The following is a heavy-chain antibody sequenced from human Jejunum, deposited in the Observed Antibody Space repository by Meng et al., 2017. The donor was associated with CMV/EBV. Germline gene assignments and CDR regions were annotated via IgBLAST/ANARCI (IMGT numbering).Heavy chain of an antibody. Sequence: FRFSDCWMSWVRQAPGKGLEWVANIKGDGSAKYSADSVKGRFSISRDNSRKSLYLEMSNLRDEDTAVYYCAKWVVTPGVLYYLDVWGQGTAVTVSS. D-gene: IGHD2-21*02. CDR1: FRFSDCW. CDR2: IKGDGSAK. J-gene: IGHJ6*02. CDR3: AKWVVTPGVLYYLDV. V-gene: IGHV3-7*01.